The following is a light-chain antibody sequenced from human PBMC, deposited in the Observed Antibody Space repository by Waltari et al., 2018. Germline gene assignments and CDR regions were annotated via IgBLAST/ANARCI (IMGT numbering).Light chain of an antibody. CDR1: QGVSSAY. Sequence: ELVLTQSPGTLSLSPGERAALSCRASQGVSSAYLAWYPQKPGQTPRLLSYGVSSRASGIPDRFSGSGSGTDFTLTISRLEPEDFAVYYCQHYGNSLYTFGQGTKLEIK. J-gene: IGKJ2*01. CDR2: GVS. CDR3: QHYGNSLYT. V-gene: IGKV3-20*01.